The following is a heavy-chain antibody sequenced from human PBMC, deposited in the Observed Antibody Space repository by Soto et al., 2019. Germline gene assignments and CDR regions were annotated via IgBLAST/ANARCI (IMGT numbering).Heavy chain of an antibody. Sequence: GGSLRLSCTVLGFTFSNHAMSWVRQAPGKGLEWVSAISTAVGATYYADSVKGRFTISRDDSNNTLYLQMNSLRAEDTAVYYCAKDRTAAARNFDYWGQGTPVTVSS. CDR3: AKDRTAAARNFDY. CDR1: GFTFSNHA. D-gene: IGHD6-13*01. CDR2: ISTAVGAT. J-gene: IGHJ4*02. V-gene: IGHV3-23*01.